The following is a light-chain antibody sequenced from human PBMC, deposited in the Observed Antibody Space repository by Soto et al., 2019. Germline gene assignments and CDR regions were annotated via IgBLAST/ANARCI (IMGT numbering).Light chain of an antibody. CDR2: KAS. Sequence: IQMTRSPSTLSASMGDRVTISFRASQSIFVWLAWYQQKPGKAPKVLIYKASTLESGVPSRFNGTGSETEFTLTINGLQPDDFATYFCQQYKSFMYNFGQGTKVDI. J-gene: IGKJ2*01. CDR1: QSIFVW. CDR3: QQYKSFMYN. V-gene: IGKV1-5*03.